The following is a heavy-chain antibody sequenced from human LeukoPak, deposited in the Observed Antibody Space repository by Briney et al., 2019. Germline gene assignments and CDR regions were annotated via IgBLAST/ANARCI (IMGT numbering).Heavy chain of an antibody. CDR3: ARMSSGYSFDY. CDR2: IYYSGST. Sequence: PSQTLSLTCTVSGGSISSGGYYWSWIRQHPGKGLEGIVYIYYSGSTYYNPSLQSRVTISVDTSKNQFSLKLSSVTAADTAVYYCARMSSGYSFDYWGQGTLVTVSS. V-gene: IGHV4-31*03. D-gene: IGHD3-22*01. J-gene: IGHJ4*02. CDR1: GGSISSGGYY.